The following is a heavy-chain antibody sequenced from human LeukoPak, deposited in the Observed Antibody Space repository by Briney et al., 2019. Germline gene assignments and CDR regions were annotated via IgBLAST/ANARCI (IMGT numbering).Heavy chain of an antibody. V-gene: IGHV3-30*03. CDR3: VRSGGVIRDAFDI. CDR2: ISYDGSNK. Sequence: GGSLRLSCAASGFTFSSYGMHWVRQAPGKGLEWVAVISYDGSNKYYADSVKGRFTISRDNSKNTLYLQMNSLRAEDTAVYYCVRSGGVIRDAFDIWGQGTMVTVFS. CDR1: GFTFSSYG. J-gene: IGHJ3*02. D-gene: IGHD3-16*02.